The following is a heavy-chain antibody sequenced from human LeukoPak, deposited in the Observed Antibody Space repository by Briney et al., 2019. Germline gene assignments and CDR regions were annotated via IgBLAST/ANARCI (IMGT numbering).Heavy chain of an antibody. Sequence: KPSETLSLTCIVSGGSISRGSYYWNWIRQPAGKGLEWMGRVYNSGSTNYNPSLKSRVTISTDMSKNQFSLKLSSVTAADTAVYYCARQTFGALYFDSWGQGTLVTASS. V-gene: IGHV4-61*02. D-gene: IGHD3-10*01. J-gene: IGHJ4*02. CDR3: ARQTFGALYFDS. CDR2: VYNSGST. CDR1: GGSISRGSYY.